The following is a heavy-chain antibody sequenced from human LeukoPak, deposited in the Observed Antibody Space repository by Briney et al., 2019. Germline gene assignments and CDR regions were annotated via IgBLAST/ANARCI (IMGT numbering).Heavy chain of an antibody. CDR3: AKESSYDYYDSSGRFDY. Sequence: PGGSLRLSCAASGFISSSYAMSWVRQAPGKGLEWVSAISGSGGSTYYADSVKGRFTISRDNSKNTLYLQMNSLRAEDTAVYYCAKESSYDYYDSSGRFDYWGQGTLVTVSS. J-gene: IGHJ4*02. D-gene: IGHD3-22*01. CDR2: ISGSGGST. V-gene: IGHV3-23*01. CDR1: GFISSSYA.